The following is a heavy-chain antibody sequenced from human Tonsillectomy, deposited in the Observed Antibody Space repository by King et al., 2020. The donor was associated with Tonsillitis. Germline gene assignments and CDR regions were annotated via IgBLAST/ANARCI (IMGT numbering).Heavy chain of an antibody. CDR3: ARDAGVVAVHYFDY. Sequence: VQLVESGGGLVQPGGSLRLSCAASGFTFNSHAMSWVRQAPGKGLVWVSAIGGSGRSTYYADSVKGRFTISRDNSKNTLYLQMTSLRAEDTAVYYCARDAGVVAVHYFDYWGQGTLVTVSS. J-gene: IGHJ4*02. D-gene: IGHD3-22*01. V-gene: IGHV3-23*04. CDR2: IGGSGRST. CDR1: GFTFNSHA.